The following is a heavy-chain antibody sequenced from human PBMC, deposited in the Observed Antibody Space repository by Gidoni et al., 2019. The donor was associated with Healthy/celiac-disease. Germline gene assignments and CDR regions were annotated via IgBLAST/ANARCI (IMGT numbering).Heavy chain of an antibody. CDR3: ARGRVLWFGELLCLFDP. D-gene: IGHD3-10*01. CDR1: GGSFSGYY. V-gene: IGHV4-34*01. CDR2: INHSGST. J-gene: IGHJ5*02. Sequence: QVQLQQWGAGLLKPSETLSLTCAVYGGSFSGYYWSWIRQPPGKGLEWIGEINHSGSTNYNPSLKSRVTISVDTSKNQFSLKLSSVTAADTAVYYCARGRVLWFGELLCLFDPWGQGTLVTVSS.